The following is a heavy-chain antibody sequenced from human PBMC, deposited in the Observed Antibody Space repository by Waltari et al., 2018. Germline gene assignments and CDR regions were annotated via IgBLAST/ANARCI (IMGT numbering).Heavy chain of an antibody. CDR2: VSGSGGST. CDR3: AKNYYDSSGYYSTRD. V-gene: IGHV3-23*01. CDR1: GFTFSSYA. Sequence: EVQLLESGGGLVQPGGSLRLSCAASGFTFSSYAMSSVHQAQGKGLEWVSAVSGSGGSTYYADSVKGRFTISRDNSKNTLYLQMNSLRAEDTAVYYCAKNYYDSSGYYSTRDWGQGTLVTVSS. J-gene: IGHJ4*02. D-gene: IGHD3-22*01.